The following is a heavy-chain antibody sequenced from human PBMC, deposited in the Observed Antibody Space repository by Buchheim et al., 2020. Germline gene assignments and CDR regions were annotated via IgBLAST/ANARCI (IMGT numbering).Heavy chain of an antibody. CDR3: AGDGQIAAAGFYYYYGMDV. Sequence: EVQLVESGGGLVKPGGSLRLSCAASGFTFSSYSMNWVRQAPGKGLEWVSSISSSSSYIYYADSVKGRFTISRDKAKNSLYLQMNSLRAEDTAVYYCAGDGQIAAAGFYYYYGMDVWGQGTT. V-gene: IGHV3-21*01. J-gene: IGHJ6*02. CDR2: ISSSSSYI. CDR1: GFTFSSYS. D-gene: IGHD6-13*01.